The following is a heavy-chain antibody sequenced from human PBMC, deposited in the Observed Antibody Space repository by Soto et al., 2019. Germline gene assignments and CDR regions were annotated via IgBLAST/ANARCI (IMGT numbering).Heavy chain of an antibody. CDR1: GFTFSSYW. CDR3: ARDGPYYSNYVFHVGMDV. J-gene: IGHJ6*02. D-gene: IGHD4-4*01. Sequence: GGSLRLSCAASGFTFSSYWMSWVRQAPGKGLEWVANIKQDGSEKYYVDSVKGRFTISRDNAKNSLYLQMNSLRAEDTAVYYCARDGPYYSNYVFHVGMDVWGQGTTVTVSS. V-gene: IGHV3-7*01. CDR2: IKQDGSEK.